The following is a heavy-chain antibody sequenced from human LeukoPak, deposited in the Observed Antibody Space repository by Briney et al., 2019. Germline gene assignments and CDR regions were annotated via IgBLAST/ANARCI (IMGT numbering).Heavy chain of an antibody. CDR2: IGGDGRGR. Sequence: PGGSLRLSCAASGFIFNYHAMTWVRQAPGKGLEWVSAIGGDGRGRDYADSVKGRFTIPRDNSNNILYLDMDSLRVEDTALYYCARRVGGTPDYWGLGTLVTVSS. J-gene: IGHJ4*02. CDR1: GFIFNYHA. V-gene: IGHV3-23*01. D-gene: IGHD6-19*01. CDR3: ARRVGGTPDY.